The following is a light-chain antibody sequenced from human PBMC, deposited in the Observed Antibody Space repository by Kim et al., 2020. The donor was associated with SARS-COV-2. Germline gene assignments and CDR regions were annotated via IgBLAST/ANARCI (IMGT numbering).Light chain of an antibody. CDR2: LNSDGSH. Sequence: VKPTCTLSSGHSSYAIAWHQQQPEKGPRYLMKLNSDGSHSKGDGIPDRFSGSSSGAERYLTISSLQSEDEADYYCQTWGTGIPWVFGGGTKLTVL. V-gene: IGLV4-69*01. CDR3: QTWGTGIPWV. CDR1: SGHSSYA. J-gene: IGLJ3*02.